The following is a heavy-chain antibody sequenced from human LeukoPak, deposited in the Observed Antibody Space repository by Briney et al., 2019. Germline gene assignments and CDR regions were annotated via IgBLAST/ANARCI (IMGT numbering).Heavy chain of an antibody. CDR2: INHSGST. V-gene: IGHV4-34*01. D-gene: IGHD2-15*01. CDR1: GGSLSGYC. J-gene: IGHJ6*02. CDR3: ARVPYCSGGSCNYYYYYGMDV. Sequence: SETLSLTCAVYGGSLSGYCWSWIRQPPRKGLEWIGEINHSGSTNHNPSLKSRVTISVDTSKNQFSLKLSSVTAADTAVYYCARVPYCSGGSCNYYYYYGMDVWGQGTTVTVSS.